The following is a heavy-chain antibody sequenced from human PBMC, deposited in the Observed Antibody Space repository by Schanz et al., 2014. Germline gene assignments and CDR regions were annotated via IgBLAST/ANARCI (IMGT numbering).Heavy chain of an antibody. CDR1: GFTFSSYL. D-gene: IGHD1-1*01. V-gene: IGHV3-23*04. J-gene: IGHJ3*01. CDR3: VRDAGRDGYNLAFDV. CDR2: IGGSGGST. Sequence: EVQLVESGGGLVQPGGSLTLSCAASGFTFSSYLMSWVRQAPGKGLEWVSGIGGSGGSTDYADSVKGRFFISRDSSKNTLFLHMNSLRAEDTAVYYCVRDAGRDGYNLAFDVWGQGTLVTVSS.